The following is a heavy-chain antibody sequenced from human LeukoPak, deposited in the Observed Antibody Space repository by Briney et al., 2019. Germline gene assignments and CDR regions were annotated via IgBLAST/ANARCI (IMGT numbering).Heavy chain of an antibody. D-gene: IGHD3-9*01. CDR3: AKEGGYYDILSNPYYFDY. Sequence: PGGSLRLSCAASGFTFSSYGMHWVRQAPGKGLEWVAVISYDGSNKYYADSVKGRFTISRDNSKNPLYLQMNSLRAEDTAVYYCAKEGGYYDILSNPYYFDYWGQGTLVTVSS. CDR1: GFTFSSYG. J-gene: IGHJ4*02. V-gene: IGHV3-30*18. CDR2: ISYDGSNK.